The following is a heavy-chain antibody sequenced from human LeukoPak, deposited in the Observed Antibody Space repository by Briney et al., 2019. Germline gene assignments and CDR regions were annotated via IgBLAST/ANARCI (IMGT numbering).Heavy chain of an antibody. D-gene: IGHD3-16*01. CDR1: GGSISSYY. CDR2: IYTSGST. J-gene: IGHJ5*02. CDR3: ARLLGDMKVWWFGP. V-gene: IGHV4-4*09. Sequence: SETLSLTCTVSGGSISSYYWSWIRQPPGKGLEWIGYIYTSGSTNYNPSLKSRVTISVDTSKNQFSLKLSSVTAADTAVYYCARLLGDMKVWWFGPWGQGTLVTVSS.